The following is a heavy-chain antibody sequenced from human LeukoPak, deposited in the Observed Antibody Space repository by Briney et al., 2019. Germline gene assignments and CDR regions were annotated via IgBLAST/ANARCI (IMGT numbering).Heavy chain of an antibody. Sequence: SETLSLTCAVYGGSFSGYYWSWIRQPPGKGLEWIGYIYYSGSTNYNPSLKSRVTISVDTSKNQFSLKLTSVTAADTAVYYCATGFSNLIWYFDLWGRGTLVTVSS. CDR3: ATGFSNLIWYFDL. D-gene: IGHD1-14*01. CDR1: GGSFSGYY. CDR2: IYYSGST. V-gene: IGHV4-59*08. J-gene: IGHJ2*01.